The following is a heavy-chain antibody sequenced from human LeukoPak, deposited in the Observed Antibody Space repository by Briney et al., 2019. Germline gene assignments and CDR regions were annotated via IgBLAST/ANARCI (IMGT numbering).Heavy chain of an antibody. J-gene: IGHJ4*02. Sequence: LGGSLRLSCAASGFTFSSYGMHWVRQAPGKGLEWVAFIRYDGSNKYYADSVKGRFTISRDNSKNTLYLQMNSLRAEDTAVYYCAKDVSPPTFVRSRPPQPFDYWGQGTLVTVSS. CDR2: IRYDGSNK. CDR1: GFTFSSYG. V-gene: IGHV3-30*02. CDR3: AKDVSPPTFVRSRPPQPFDY.